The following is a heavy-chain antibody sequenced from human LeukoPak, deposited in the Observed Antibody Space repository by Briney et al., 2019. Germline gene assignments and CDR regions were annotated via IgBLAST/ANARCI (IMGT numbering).Heavy chain of an antibody. Sequence: GGSLRLSCAASGFTFSSYEMNWVRQAPGKGLERVSYISSSGSTIYYADSVKGRFTISRDNAKNSLYLQMNSLRAEDTAVYYCAKVPNRRVTPLTAHFDNWGQGTLVTVFS. J-gene: IGHJ4*02. CDR1: GFTFSSYE. D-gene: IGHD2/OR15-2a*01. V-gene: IGHV3-48*03. CDR2: ISSSGSTI. CDR3: AKVPNRRVTPLTAHFDN.